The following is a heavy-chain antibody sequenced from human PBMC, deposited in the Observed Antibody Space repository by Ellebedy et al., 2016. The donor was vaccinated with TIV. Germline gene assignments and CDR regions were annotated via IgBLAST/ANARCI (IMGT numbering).Heavy chain of an antibody. CDR2: ISSSSSYI. Sequence: GGSLRLSXAASGFTFSSYSMNWVRQAPGKGLEWVSSISSSSSYIYYADSVKGRFTISRDNSKNTLYLQMNSLRAEDTAVYYCARDTYYYDSSGYYSPGDYWGQGTLVTVSS. CDR3: ARDTYYYDSSGYYSPGDY. D-gene: IGHD3-22*01. CDR1: GFTFSSYS. V-gene: IGHV3-21*01. J-gene: IGHJ4*02.